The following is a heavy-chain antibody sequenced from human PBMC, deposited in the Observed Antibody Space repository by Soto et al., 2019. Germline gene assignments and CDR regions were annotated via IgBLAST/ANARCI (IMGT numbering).Heavy chain of an antibody. V-gene: IGHV3-23*01. CDR1: VFTFSSYA. J-gene: IGHJ4*02. D-gene: IGHD3-10*01. CDR3: AKAAHYYGSGSLVPTDY. Sequence: PGGSLRLSCAASVFTFSSYAMSWVRQAPGKGLEWVSAISGSGGSTYYADSVKGRFTISRDNSKNTLYLQMNSLRAEDTAVYYCAKAAHYYGSGSLVPTDYWGQGTLVTVSS. CDR2: ISGSGGST.